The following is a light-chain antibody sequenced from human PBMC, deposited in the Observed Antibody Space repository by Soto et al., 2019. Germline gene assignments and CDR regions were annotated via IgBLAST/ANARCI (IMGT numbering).Light chain of an antibody. J-gene: IGLJ2*01. CDR2: ELS. Sequence: QSVLTQPPSASGSPGQSVTISCTGTSSDIGGYNYVSWYQQHPGKAPKLMIYELSKRPSGVPDRFSGSKSGNTASLTVSGLQAEDAADYYCSAYAGSNNFVVFGGGTKVTVL. CDR1: SSDIGGYNY. CDR3: SAYAGSNNFVV. V-gene: IGLV2-8*01.